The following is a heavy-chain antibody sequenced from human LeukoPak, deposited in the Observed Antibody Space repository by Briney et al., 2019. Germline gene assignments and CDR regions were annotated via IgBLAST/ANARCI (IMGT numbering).Heavy chain of an antibody. D-gene: IGHD3-10*01. J-gene: IGHJ4*02. CDR2: IIPILGIA. Sequence: SVKVSCKASGGTFSSYAISWVRQAPGQGLEWMGRIIPILGIANYAQKFQGRVTITADKSTSTAYMELSSLRSEDTAVYYCAKDQMGTLGWFGEQYWGQGTLVTVSS. V-gene: IGHV1-69*04. CDR3: AKDQMGTLGWFGEQY. CDR1: GGTFSSYA.